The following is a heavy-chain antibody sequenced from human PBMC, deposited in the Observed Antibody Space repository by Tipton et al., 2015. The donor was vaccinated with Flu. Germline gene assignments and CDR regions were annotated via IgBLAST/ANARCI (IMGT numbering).Heavy chain of an antibody. CDR3: ASGIVVVTAIQGWRDY. CDR2: IFSSGNT. Sequence: TLSLTCTVSGGSVSSDVYSWNWIRHLPGKGLEWIGYIFSSGNTYYNPSLRSRVIISLYTSQNLFSLSLSSVTAADTAVYYCASGIVVVTAIQGWRDYWGQGTLVTVSS. V-gene: IGHV4-31*03. J-gene: IGHJ4*02. D-gene: IGHD2-21*02. CDR1: GGSVSSDVYS.